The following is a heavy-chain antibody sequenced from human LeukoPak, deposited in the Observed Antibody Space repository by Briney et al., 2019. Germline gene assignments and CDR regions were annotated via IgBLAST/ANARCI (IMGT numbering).Heavy chain of an antibody. D-gene: IGHD3-3*01. CDR2: ISGSGGST. V-gene: IGHV3-23*01. CDR1: GFTFSSYA. Sequence: GSLRLSCAASGFTFSSYAMSWVRQAPGKGLEWVSAISGSGGSTYYADSVKGRFTISRDNSKNTLYLQMNSLRAEDTAVYYCAKDQMGLRFLEWLSPFDYWGQGTLVTVSS. CDR3: AKDQMGLRFLEWLSPFDY. J-gene: IGHJ4*02.